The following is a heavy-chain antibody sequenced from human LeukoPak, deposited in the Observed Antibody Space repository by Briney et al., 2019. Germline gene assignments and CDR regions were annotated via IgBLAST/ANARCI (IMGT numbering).Heavy chain of an antibody. V-gene: IGHV4-34*01. CDR3: ARGSYSSGWYGRCWFDP. CDR2: INHSGST. CDR1: GGSFSGYY. Sequence: SSETLSLTCAVYGGSFSGYYWSWIRQPPGKGLEWIGEINHSGSTNYNPSLKSRVTISVDTSKNQFSLKLSSVTAADTAVYYCARGSYSSGWYGRCWFDPWGQGTLVTVSS. D-gene: IGHD6-19*01. J-gene: IGHJ5*02.